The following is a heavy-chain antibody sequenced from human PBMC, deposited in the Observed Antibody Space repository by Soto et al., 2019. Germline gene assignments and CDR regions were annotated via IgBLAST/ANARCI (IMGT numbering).Heavy chain of an antibody. Sequence: QVQLQESGPGLVKPSETLSLTCTVSGGSISSYYWSWIRQPPGKGLGWIGYIYHRGTTTYSPSLKSRVTISADMSKNQFSLKLSSVTAADTAVYYCARAIRRGGGFDYWGQGTLVTVSS. CDR3: ARAIRRGGGFDY. CDR1: GGSISSYY. J-gene: IGHJ4*02. V-gene: IGHV4-59*01. CDR2: IYHRGTT. D-gene: IGHD3-10*01.